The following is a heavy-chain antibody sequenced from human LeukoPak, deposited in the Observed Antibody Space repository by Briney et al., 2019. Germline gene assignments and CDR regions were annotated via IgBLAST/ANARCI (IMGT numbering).Heavy chain of an antibody. V-gene: IGHV3-23*01. Sequence: GGSLRLSCRASGFTFRNYAMDWVRQAPGKGLERVSGIRGGGVITYYADSVKGRFTISRDNSKNTLFLQMNNLRAEDTAVYYCAIEMSTAGDAFDIWGRGTMVSVSS. CDR1: GFTFRNYA. J-gene: IGHJ3*02. CDR2: IRGGGVIT. CDR3: AIEMSTAGDAFDI. D-gene: IGHD4-11*01.